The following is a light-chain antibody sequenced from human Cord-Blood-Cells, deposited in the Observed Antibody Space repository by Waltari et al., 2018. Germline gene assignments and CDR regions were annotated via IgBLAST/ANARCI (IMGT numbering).Light chain of an antibody. J-gene: IGKJ5*01. V-gene: IGKV1-39*01. CDR1: QSISSY. Sequence: DIQTSQSPSSLSASAGDRATITSRASQSISSYLNWYQQKPGNAPKLLLYAASSLQSGVPSRFSGSGSETDFTLTISSLQPEDFATYYCQQSYSTPITFGQRTRLEIK. CDR2: AAS. CDR3: QQSYSTPIT.